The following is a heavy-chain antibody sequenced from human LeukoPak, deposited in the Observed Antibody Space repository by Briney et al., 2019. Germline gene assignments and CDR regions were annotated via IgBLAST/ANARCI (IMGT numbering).Heavy chain of an antibody. Sequence: SETLSLTCTVSGGSLSIYYWSWIRQTPGKGLEWIGYISYSGSTNHNPSLKSRVTISLDTSKNQFSLKLSSVTAADTAVYYCARYADYGSYYFDYWGQGTLVTVSS. D-gene: IGHD4-17*01. V-gene: IGHV4-59*01. CDR1: GGSLSIYY. CDR3: ARYADYGSYYFDY. J-gene: IGHJ4*02. CDR2: ISYSGST.